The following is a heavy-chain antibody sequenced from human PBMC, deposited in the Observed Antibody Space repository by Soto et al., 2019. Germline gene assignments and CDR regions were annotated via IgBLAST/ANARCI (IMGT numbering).Heavy chain of an antibody. D-gene: IGHD6-13*01. V-gene: IGHV3-23*01. J-gene: IGHJ4*02. CDR2: ISATGTTT. CDR1: EFSFSSYA. Sequence: EVQLMESGGGLVQPGGSLRLSCAASEFSFSSYALNWVRQAPGKGLEWVSAISATGTTTYYADSVKGRFTISRDNSKRTLFLQMYSLSREDTAVYYCATYRSPVAYWGQGTLVTVSS. CDR3: ATYRSPVAY.